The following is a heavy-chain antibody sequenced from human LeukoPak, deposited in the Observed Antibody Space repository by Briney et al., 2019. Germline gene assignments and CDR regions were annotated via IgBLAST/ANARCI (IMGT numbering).Heavy chain of an antibody. J-gene: IGHJ6*03. D-gene: IGHD3-10*01. CDR3: AKTYYSSRAHYYYYYYMDV. V-gene: IGHV3-23*01. CDR2: ISGSGDST. CDR1: GFTFSNYG. Sequence: GRSLRLSCAASGFTFSNYGMSWVRQAPGKGLEWVSGISGSGDSTFYADSVKGRFTISRDNSKNTRYLQMNSLRAEDTAEYYCAKTYYSSRAHYYYYYYMDVWGKGTTVTISS.